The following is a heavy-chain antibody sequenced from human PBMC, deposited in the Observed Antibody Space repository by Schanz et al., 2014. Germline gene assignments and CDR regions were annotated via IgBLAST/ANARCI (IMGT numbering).Heavy chain of an antibody. CDR3: ARDKGGLIPFDY. CDR1: RFTFSDYW. CDR2: MNQDGSVK. D-gene: IGHD2-15*01. Sequence: EVQLVESGGGLVQPGGSLRLSCAASRFTFSDYWMSWVRQAPGKGLEWVANMNQDGSVKNYVDSAKGRFTISRDNAKNSLYLQMNSLRAEDTAVYYCARDKGGLIPFDYWGQGTLVAVSS. J-gene: IGHJ4*02. V-gene: IGHV3-7*01.